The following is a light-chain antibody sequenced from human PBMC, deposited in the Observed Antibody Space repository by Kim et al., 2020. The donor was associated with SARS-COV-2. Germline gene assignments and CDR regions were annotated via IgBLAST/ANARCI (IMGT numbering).Light chain of an antibody. CDR1: SLRKYY. CDR3: TSRDSRGKVV. J-gene: IGLJ2*01. V-gene: IGLV3-19*01. Sequence: SELTQDPAVSVALGQTVRITCQGDSLRKYYTTWYQQKARQAPVLVFYAKDKRPSGVPDRFSGSTSGNTASLTITGAQAADEADYYCTSRDSRGKVVFGGGTKVTVL. CDR2: AKD.